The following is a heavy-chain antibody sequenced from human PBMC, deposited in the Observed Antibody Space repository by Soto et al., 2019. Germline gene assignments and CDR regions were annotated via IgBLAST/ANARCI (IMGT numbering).Heavy chain of an antibody. Sequence: SETLSLTCIVSGDSVTSGSYYRTWLRQPPGKGLEWIGYISYTGRTKYNPSLQSRVTISVDTSKNDFSLNPSSVTAADTAVYFCAREWGLLPYYVMNVWGHGTAVTVSS. J-gene: IGHJ6*02. D-gene: IGHD7-27*01. V-gene: IGHV4-61*03. CDR2: ISYTGRT. CDR3: AREWGLLPYYVMNV. CDR1: GDSVTSGSYY.